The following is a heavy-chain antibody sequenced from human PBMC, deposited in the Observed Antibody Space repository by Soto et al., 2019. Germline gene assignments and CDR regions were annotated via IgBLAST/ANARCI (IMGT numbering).Heavy chain of an antibody. CDR1: GDSMRSYH. J-gene: IGHJ5*02. D-gene: IGHD3-10*01. CDR2: IYYNGTT. CDR3: ARDLRGGWFDP. V-gene: IGHV4-59*01. Sequence: PSETLSLTCTVSGDSMRSYHWSWIRQPPGKGLEWIGHIYYNGTTKYNPSFKSRVTISLDTSNYQFSLKLTSVTSADTAVYYCARDLRGGWFDPWGQGALVTVSS.